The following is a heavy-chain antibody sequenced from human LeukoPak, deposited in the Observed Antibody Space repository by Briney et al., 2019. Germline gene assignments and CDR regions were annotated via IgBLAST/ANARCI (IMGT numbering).Heavy chain of an antibody. CDR1: GFTFSIYW. V-gene: IGHV3-74*01. J-gene: IGHJ4*02. CDR2: INSDGSST. CDR3: ASLDY. Sequence: AGGSLRLSCAASGFTFSIYWVHWVRQAPGKGLVWVSSINSDGSSTSYADSVKGRFTISRDNAKNTLYLQMNTLGAEDTAVYYCASLDYWGQGTPVTVSS.